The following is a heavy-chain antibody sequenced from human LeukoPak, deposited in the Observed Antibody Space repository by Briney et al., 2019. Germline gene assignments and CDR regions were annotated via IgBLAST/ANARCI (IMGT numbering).Heavy chain of an antibody. Sequence: SVKVSCKASRGTFSSYAISWVRQAPGQGLEWMGRIIPILGIANYAQKFQGRVTITADKSTSTAYMELSSLRSEDTAVYYCARVVPPHYYDSSGYSETDAFDIWGQGTMVTVSS. CDR1: RGTFSSYA. J-gene: IGHJ3*02. D-gene: IGHD3-22*01. CDR3: ARVVPPHYYDSSGYSETDAFDI. CDR2: IIPILGIA. V-gene: IGHV1-69*04.